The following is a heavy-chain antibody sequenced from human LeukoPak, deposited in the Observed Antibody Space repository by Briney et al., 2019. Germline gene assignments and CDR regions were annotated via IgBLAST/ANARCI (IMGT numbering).Heavy chain of an antibody. Sequence: GGSLRLSCAASGFTFSSYWMSWVRQAPGKGLEWVANIKQDGSEKYYVDSVKGRFTISRDNAKNSLYLQMNSLRAEDTAVYYCSLTVTTTPFDYWGQGTLVTVSS. CDR3: SLTVTTTPFDY. V-gene: IGHV3-7*01. J-gene: IGHJ4*02. CDR2: IKQDGSEK. CDR1: GFTFSSYW. D-gene: IGHD4-17*01.